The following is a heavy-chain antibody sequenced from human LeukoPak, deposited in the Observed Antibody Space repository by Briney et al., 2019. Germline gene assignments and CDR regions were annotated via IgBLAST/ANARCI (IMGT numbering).Heavy chain of an antibody. J-gene: IGHJ6*03. Sequence: PGGSLRLSCAASGFTFSDHYMDWVRQAPGKGLEWVGRTRNKANSYTTEYAASVKGSFTISRDDSKNSLYLQMNSLKTEDTAVYYCARDLMGYYYYMDVWGKGTTVTVSS. D-gene: IGHD1-26*01. V-gene: IGHV3-72*01. CDR1: GFTFSDHY. CDR3: ARDLMGYYYYMDV. CDR2: TRNKANSYTT.